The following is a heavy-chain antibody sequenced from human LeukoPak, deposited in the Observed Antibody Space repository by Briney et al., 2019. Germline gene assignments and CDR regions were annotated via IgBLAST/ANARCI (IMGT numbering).Heavy chain of an antibody. D-gene: IGHD3-22*01. CDR2: IYTSGST. Sequence: SETLSLTCTVPGGSISSYHWSWIRQPAGKGLEWIGRIYTSGSTNYNPSLKSRVTMSVDTSKNQFSLKLSSVTAADTAVYYCARDRGSGYYPDAFDIWGQGTMVTVSS. CDR3: ARDRGSGYYPDAFDI. CDR1: GGSISSYH. J-gene: IGHJ3*02. V-gene: IGHV4-4*07.